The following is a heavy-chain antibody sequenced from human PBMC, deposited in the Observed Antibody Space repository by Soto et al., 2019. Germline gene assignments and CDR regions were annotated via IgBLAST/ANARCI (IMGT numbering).Heavy chain of an antibody. D-gene: IGHD3-10*01. V-gene: IGHV4-59*01. CDR1: GGSISSYY. J-gene: IGHJ4*02. CDR3: AREAGSDYGDY. CDR2: IYYSGST. Sequence: SETLSLTCTVSGGSISSYYWSWIRQPPGKGLEWIGYIYYSGSTNYNPSLKSRVTISVDTSKNQFSLKLSSVTAADTAVYYCAREAGSDYGDYWGQGTLVTVSS.